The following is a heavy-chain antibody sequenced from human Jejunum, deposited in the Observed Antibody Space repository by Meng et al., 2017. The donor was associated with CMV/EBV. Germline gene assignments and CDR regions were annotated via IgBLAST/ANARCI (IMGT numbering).Heavy chain of an antibody. CDR1: FSDYA. D-gene: IGHD6-13*01. J-gene: IGHJ2*01. Sequence: FSDYALHWVRQAPGKGLEWVSVLQYDGSNENYADSVKGRFTISRDNPKNTLYLQMNSLRPEDTAIYYCARDRGSGSRWYWHFDLWGRGTLVTVSS. CDR3: ARDRGSGSRWYWHFDL. V-gene: IGHV3-30*04. CDR2: LQYDGSNE.